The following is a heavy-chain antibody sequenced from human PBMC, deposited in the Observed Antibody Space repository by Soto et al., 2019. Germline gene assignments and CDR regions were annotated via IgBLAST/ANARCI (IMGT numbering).Heavy chain of an antibody. D-gene: IGHD6-6*01. CDR1: GGTFSSYA. CDR2: IIPIFGTA. Sequence: SVKVSCKASGGTFSSYAISWVRQAPGQGLEWMGGIIPIFGTANYAQKFQGRVTITADESTSTAYMELSSLRSEDTAVYYCARGKAARDYYYYGMDVCGQGTTVTVSS. V-gene: IGHV1-69*13. CDR3: ARGKAARDYYYYGMDV. J-gene: IGHJ6*02.